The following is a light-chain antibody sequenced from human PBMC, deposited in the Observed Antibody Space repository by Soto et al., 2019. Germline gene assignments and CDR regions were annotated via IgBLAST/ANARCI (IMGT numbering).Light chain of an antibody. J-gene: IGKJ4*01. Sequence: EIVMTQSPATLSVSPGERATLSCRASQSVSSNLAWYQQKPGQAPRLLIYGASTRATGIPARFSGSGSGTEFTLTISSLQSEDFEVYYCQQDKNWPLTFGGGNKV. CDR1: QSVSSN. CDR3: QQDKNWPLT. CDR2: GAS. V-gene: IGKV3-15*01.